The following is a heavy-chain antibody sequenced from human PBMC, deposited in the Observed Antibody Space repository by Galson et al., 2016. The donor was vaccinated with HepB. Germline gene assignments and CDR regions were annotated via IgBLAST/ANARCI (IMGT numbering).Heavy chain of an antibody. Sequence: SLRLSCAASGFTLSAYDMYWVRQVTGKGLEWVSAIGTAGDTYYPGSVKGRFTISRENAKNSLYLQMNSLSAGDTAVYYCARAYIYYYGSGRENYFDYWGQGTLVTVSS. CDR2: IGTAGDT. CDR1: GFTLSAYD. J-gene: IGHJ4*02. D-gene: IGHD3-10*01. CDR3: ARAYIYYYGSGRENYFDY. V-gene: IGHV3-13*01.